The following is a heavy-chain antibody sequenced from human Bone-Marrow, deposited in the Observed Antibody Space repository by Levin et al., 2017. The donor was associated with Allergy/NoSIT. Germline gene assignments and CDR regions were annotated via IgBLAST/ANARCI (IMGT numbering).Heavy chain of an antibody. Sequence: AGGSLRLSCAASDFAFSSSTMYWVRRAPGKGLEWVSSISSSSSFMYYADSVKGRFTISRDNAKNSLFLQMDSLRSEDTAVYYCATRSLYREGSGYLAYWGQGTPVTVSS. D-gene: IGHD3-22*01. CDR1: DFAFSSST. V-gene: IGHV3-21*01. CDR3: ATRSLYREGSGYLAY. CDR2: ISSSSSFM. J-gene: IGHJ4*02.